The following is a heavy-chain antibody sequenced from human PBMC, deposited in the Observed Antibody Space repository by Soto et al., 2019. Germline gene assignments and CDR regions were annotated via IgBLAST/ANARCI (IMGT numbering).Heavy chain of an antibody. V-gene: IGHV3-48*01. D-gene: IGHD3-10*01. CDR3: ARANYYGSPGYFDY. J-gene: IGHJ4*02. Sequence: GGSLRLSCAASGFTFSSYSMNWVRQAPGKGLEWVSYISSSSSTIYYADSVKGRFTISRDNAENSLYLQMNSLRAEDTAVYYCARANYYGSPGYFDYWGQGTLVTVSS. CDR1: GFTFSSYS. CDR2: ISSSSSTI.